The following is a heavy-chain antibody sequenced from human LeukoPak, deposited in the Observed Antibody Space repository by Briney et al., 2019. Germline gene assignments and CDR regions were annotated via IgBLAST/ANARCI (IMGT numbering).Heavy chain of an antibody. J-gene: IGHJ5*02. V-gene: IGHV4-59*06. CDR3: ARAPVATAGADWVDP. Sequence: SETLSLTCTVSGGSISGYYWSWIRQHPGKGLEWIGYIYYSGSTYYNPSLKSRVTISVHTSKNQFSLMLSSVTAADTAVYYCARAPVATAGADWVDPWGQGTLVTVSS. CDR2: IYYSGST. D-gene: IGHD2-2*01. CDR1: GGSISGYY.